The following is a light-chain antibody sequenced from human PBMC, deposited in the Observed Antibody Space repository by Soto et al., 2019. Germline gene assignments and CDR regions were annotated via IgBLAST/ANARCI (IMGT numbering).Light chain of an antibody. Sequence: DIQITQSLSTLSAYVGDRVTITCRASQGIRNDLGWYQQKPGKAPKRLIYAASSLQSGVPSRFSGSGSGTEFTLTISSLQPDDFATYYCQQRSNWPPTFDQVSKVDIK. CDR1: QGIRND. V-gene: IGKV1-17*01. CDR2: AAS. CDR3: QQRSNWPPT. J-gene: IGKJ1*01.